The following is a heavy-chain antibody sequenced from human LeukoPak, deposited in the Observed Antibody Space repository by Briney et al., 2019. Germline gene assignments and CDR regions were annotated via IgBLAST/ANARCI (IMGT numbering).Heavy chain of an antibody. Sequence: GASLKVSCQASGYGFTDYYVHWIRQAPGQGLEWMGWINPSSGATIYAQKFQGRVTMTRDTFTTTAYMEINSLVSDDTAVYYCARGWQINSSGGFVDPRGQGTLVTVSS. D-gene: IGHD6-6*01. V-gene: IGHV1-2*02. J-gene: IGHJ5*02. CDR2: INPSSGAT. CDR1: GYGFTDYY. CDR3: ARGWQINSSGGFVDP.